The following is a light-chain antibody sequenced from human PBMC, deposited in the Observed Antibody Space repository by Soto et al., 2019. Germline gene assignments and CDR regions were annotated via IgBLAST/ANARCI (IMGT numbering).Light chain of an antibody. CDR1: QSIRSD. CDR2: GAS. Sequence: EVVMTQSPATLSVSPGERATLSCRASQSIRSDVAWYQQTPGQAPRLLIHGASTRATGIPARFSGSGSGTEFTLTISSLESGDFALYYCQYYNNWYTFGQGTKLEI. V-gene: IGKV3D-15*01. J-gene: IGKJ2*01. CDR3: QYYNNWYT.